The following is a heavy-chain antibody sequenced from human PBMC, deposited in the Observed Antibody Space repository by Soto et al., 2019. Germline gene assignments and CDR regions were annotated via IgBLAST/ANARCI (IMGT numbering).Heavy chain of an antibody. CDR2: ISYDGSNK. V-gene: IGHV3-30*03. J-gene: IGHJ4*02. D-gene: IGHD6-19*01. CDR3: SQPVIAGAGNYY. Sequence: QVQLVESGGGVVQPGRSLRLSCAASGFTFSSYGMHWVRQAPGKGLELVAVISYDGSNKYYADSVKGRFTISRDNSKNTLYLQMNSLRAEDTAVYYCSQPVIAGAGNYYWGQGPLVTVSS. CDR1: GFTFSSYG.